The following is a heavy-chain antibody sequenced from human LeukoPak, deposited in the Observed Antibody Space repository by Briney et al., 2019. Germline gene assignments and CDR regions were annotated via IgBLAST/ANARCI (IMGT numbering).Heavy chain of an antibody. V-gene: IGHV3-74*01. Sequence: GGSLRLSCAASGFTFSSYWMHWVRQAPGKGLVWVSRINSDGSSTSYADSVKGRFTISRDNTKNTLYLQMNSLRAEDTAVYYRTSARYGGNSDYWGQGTLVTVSS. CDR3: TSARYGGNSDY. CDR2: INSDGSST. D-gene: IGHD4-23*01. CDR1: GFTFSSYW. J-gene: IGHJ4*02.